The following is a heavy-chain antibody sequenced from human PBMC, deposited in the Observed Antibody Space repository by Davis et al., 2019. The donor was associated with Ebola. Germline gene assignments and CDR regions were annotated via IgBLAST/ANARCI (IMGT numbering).Heavy chain of an antibody. V-gene: IGHV3-7*01. CDR1: GFTFSNYW. CDR2: IKEDGSQK. CDR3: VSDAGWQRLDN. Sequence: GESLKISCAASGFTFSNYWMTWVRQAPGKGLEWVAHIKEDGSQKYCVDSVRGRFTISRDNAKSSLSMQMNSLRVEDTAVYYCVSDAGWQRLDNWGQGTLVTVSS. J-gene: IGHJ4*02. D-gene: IGHD4-23*01.